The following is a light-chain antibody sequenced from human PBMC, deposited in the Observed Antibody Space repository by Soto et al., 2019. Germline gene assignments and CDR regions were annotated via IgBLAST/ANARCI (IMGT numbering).Light chain of an antibody. J-gene: IGKJ5*01. CDR1: QGISSH. CDR2: AAS. CDR3: QQYNSYPIT. Sequence: DIQMTQSPSSLSASVGDRVTITCRASQGISSHLAWFQQKPGKAPKSQIYAASSLQSGVPSKFSGSGSGTDFTLTSSSRQPEDFATYYCQQYNSYPITFGEGTRLEIK. V-gene: IGKV1-16*02.